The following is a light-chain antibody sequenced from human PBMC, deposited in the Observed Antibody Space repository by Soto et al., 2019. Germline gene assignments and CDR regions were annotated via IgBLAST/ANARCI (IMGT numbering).Light chain of an antibody. J-gene: IGKJ1*01. CDR1: QKISGY. CDR2: GAS. V-gene: IGKV3-15*01. CDR3: QQYNNRWT. Sequence: DIVFTQSPATLSLSPGQIATLSGRASQKISGYLAWYQQKPGQAPRLLIYGASTRATGIPARFSGSGSGTEFTLTISSLQSEDFAVYYCQQYNNRWTFGQGTKVDI.